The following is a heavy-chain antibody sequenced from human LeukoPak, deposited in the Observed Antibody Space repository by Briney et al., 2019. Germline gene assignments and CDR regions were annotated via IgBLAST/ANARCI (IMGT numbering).Heavy chain of an antibody. Sequence: SETLSLPCSVCGYSISSYYWSWIRQPPGKGLEWIGYIYHSGSTNYNPSLKSRVTISVDTSKNQFSLRLSSVTAADTAVYYCARTTYDYVWGSYDYYYYMDVWGKGTTVTVSS. J-gene: IGHJ6*03. CDR3: ARTTYDYVWGSYDYYYYMDV. V-gene: IGHV4-59*01. D-gene: IGHD3-16*01. CDR2: IYHSGST. CDR1: GYSISSYY.